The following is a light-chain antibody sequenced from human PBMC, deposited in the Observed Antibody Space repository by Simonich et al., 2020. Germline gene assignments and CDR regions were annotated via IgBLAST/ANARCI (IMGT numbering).Light chain of an antibody. V-gene: IGLV3-25*03. CDR2: KDS. CDR3: QSADSSGTYVV. Sequence: VLTQPPSVSVSPGQTARITCSGDALPKQYAYWYQQKPGQAPVLVIYKDSERPSGIPERFSGSSSGTTVTLTISGVQAEDEADYYCQSADSSGTYVVFGGGTKLTVL. CDR1: ALPKQY. J-gene: IGLJ2*01.